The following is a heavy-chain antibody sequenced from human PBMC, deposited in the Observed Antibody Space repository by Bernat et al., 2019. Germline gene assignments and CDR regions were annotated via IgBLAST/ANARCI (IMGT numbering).Heavy chain of an antibody. J-gene: IGHJ5*02. Sequence: EVQLVESGGGLVQPGGSLRLSCAASVFTFSSYEMNWVRQAPGKGLEWVSYISSSGSTIYYADSVKGGFTISRDNAKNSLYLQMNSLRAEDTAVYYCARVRSCTGCPENYNWFDPWGQGTLVTVSS. D-gene: IGHD2-8*02. V-gene: IGHV3-48*03. CDR2: ISSSGSTI. CDR1: VFTFSSYE. CDR3: ARVRSCTGCPENYNWFDP.